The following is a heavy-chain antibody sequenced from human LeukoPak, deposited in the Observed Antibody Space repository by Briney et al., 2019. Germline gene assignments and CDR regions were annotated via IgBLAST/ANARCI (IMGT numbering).Heavy chain of an antibody. CDR1: GGTFTSYG. CDR2: IIPIFGTA. D-gene: IGHD6-19*01. J-gene: IGHJ4*02. V-gene: IGHV1-69*06. CDR3: ASSNLAVAVPTCIDY. Sequence: SLNVSCKASGGTFTSYGISWGRQAPGQGREWIGGIIPIFGTAYYAQNFHDKVTITSDKSTSTAYMKLTSLRSEDTAVYYCASSNLAVAVPTCIDYWGQGTLVTVSS.